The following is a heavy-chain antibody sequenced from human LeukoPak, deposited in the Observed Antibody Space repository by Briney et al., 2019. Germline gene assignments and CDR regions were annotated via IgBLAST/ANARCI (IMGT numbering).Heavy chain of an antibody. V-gene: IGHV3-9*01. CDR1: GFTFDDYA. Sequence: PGGSLRLSCAASGFTFDDYAMHWVRQAPGKGLEWVSGISWNSGSIGYADSVKGRFTISRANAKNSLYLQMNSLRAEDTALYYCAKARTGTAYYFDYWGQGTLVTVSS. J-gene: IGHJ4*02. D-gene: IGHD1-7*01. CDR2: ISWNSGSI. CDR3: AKARTGTAYYFDY.